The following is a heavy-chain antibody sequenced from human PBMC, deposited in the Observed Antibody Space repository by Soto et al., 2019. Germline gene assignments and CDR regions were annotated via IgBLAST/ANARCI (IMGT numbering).Heavy chain of an antibody. V-gene: IGHV3-11*05. Sequence: QVQLVESGGGLVKPGGSLRLSCAASGFTFSDYYMSWIRQAPGKGLEWVSYITSSSSYTNYADSVKGRFTISRDNAKNTLYLQMNSLKAEDTAVYYCARGHRYGMDVWGQGTTVTVSS. J-gene: IGHJ6*02. CDR3: ARGHRYGMDV. CDR2: ITSSSSYT. CDR1: GFTFSDYY.